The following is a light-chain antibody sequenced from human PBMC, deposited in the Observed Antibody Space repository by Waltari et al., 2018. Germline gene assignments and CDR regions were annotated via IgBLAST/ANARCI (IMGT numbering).Light chain of an antibody. CDR1: ILSNQY. V-gene: IGLV3-25*03. CDR3: QSSYSSGPYPVT. Sequence: YELTQPPSVSVSPGQTAKITCSGDILSNQYTYWYQQKTGQAPVLVIYKDSGRPSGIPERFSGSTSGTLVTLTINGVQPEDEGDYYCQSSYSSGPYPVTFGGGTKLTVL. CDR2: KDS. J-gene: IGLJ2*01.